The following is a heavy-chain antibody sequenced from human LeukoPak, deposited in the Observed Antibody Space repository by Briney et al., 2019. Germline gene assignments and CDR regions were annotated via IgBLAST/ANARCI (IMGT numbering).Heavy chain of an antibody. CDR2: INWNGGST. Sequence: GSLRLSCAASGFTFDDYGMSWVRQAPGKGLEWVSGINWNGGSTGYADSVKGRFTISRDNAKNSLYLQMNSLRAEDTALYYCARDYYDSSGYYKTQYYFDYWGQGTLVTVSS. D-gene: IGHD3-22*01. J-gene: IGHJ4*02. CDR1: GFTFDDYG. V-gene: IGHV3-20*04. CDR3: ARDYYDSSGYYKTQYYFDY.